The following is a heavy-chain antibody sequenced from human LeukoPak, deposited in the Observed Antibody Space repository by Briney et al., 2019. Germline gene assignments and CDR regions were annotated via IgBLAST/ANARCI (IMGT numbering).Heavy chain of an antibody. J-gene: IGHJ4*02. CDR3: AREVGPHTYYDFWGGYYLCYFDY. D-gene: IGHD3-3*01. Sequence: ASVKVSCKASGYTFTSYGISWVRQAPGQGLEWMGWISAYNGNTNYAQKLQGRVTMTTDTSTSTAYMELRSLRSDDTAVYYCAREVGPHTYYDFWGGYYLCYFDYWGQGTLVTVSS. V-gene: IGHV1-18*01. CDR2: ISAYNGNT. CDR1: GYTFTSYG.